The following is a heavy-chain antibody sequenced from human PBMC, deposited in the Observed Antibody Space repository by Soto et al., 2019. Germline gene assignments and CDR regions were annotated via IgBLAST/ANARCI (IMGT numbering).Heavy chain of an antibody. V-gene: IGHV1-69*13. CDR3: ARSSGYNWFDP. CDR2: IIPIYGTA. Sequence: SVKVSCKASGGTFSSYAISWVRQAPGQGLEWMGGIIPIYGTANYAQKFQGRVTMTADESTSTAYMELRSLRSDDTAMYYCARSSGYNWFDPWGQGTLVTVSS. J-gene: IGHJ5*02. CDR1: GGTFSSYA. D-gene: IGHD6-19*01.